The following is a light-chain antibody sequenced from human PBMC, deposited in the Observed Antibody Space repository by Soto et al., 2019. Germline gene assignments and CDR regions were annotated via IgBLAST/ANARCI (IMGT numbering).Light chain of an antibody. CDR2: GAS. CDR1: QSVSSSY. CDR3: QQYNSYSLT. J-gene: IGKJ1*01. Sequence: EIVLTQSPGTPSLSPGERATPPCRASQSVSSSYLAWYQQKPGQAPRLLIYGASSRATGIPDRFSGSGSGTDFTLTISSLQPDDFATYYCQQYNSYSLTFGQGTKVDIK. V-gene: IGKV3-20*01.